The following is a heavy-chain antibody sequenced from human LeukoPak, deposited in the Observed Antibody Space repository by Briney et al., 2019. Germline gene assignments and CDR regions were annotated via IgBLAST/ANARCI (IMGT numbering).Heavy chain of an antibody. CDR3: AKEYSSSSGYFDY. CDR1: GFTSDDYA. CDR2: ISWNSGSI. Sequence: GRSLRLSCAASGFTSDDYAMHWVRQAPGKGLEWVSRISWNSGSIAYADSVKGRFTISRDNAKNSLYLQMSSLRAEDMALYYCAKEYSSSSGYFDYWGQGTLVTVSS. D-gene: IGHD6-6*01. J-gene: IGHJ4*02. V-gene: IGHV3-9*02.